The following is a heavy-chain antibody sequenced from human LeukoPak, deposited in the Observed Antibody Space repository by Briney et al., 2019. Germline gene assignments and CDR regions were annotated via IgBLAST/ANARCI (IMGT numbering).Heavy chain of an antibody. J-gene: IGHJ6*02. CDR3: ARDLRYSSSWYLNYYGMDV. V-gene: IGHV4-4*07. Sequence: SETLSLTCTVSGGSISSYSWSWIRQPAGKGLEWIGRIYTSGSTNYNPSLKSRVTMSVDTSKNQFSLKLSSVTAADTAVYYCARDLRYSSSWYLNYYGMDVWGQGTTVTVSS. D-gene: IGHD6-13*01. CDR1: GGSISSYS. CDR2: IYTSGST.